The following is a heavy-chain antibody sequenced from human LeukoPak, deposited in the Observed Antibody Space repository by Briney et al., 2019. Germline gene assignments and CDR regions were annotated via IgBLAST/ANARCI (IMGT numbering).Heavy chain of an antibody. V-gene: IGHV4-34*01. CDR3: ARLYSDILTGDALDI. Sequence: SETLSLTCAVYGGSFSGYYWSWIRQPPGKGLEWIGEINHSGSTNYNPSLKSRVTISVDTSKNQFSLKLSSVTAADTAVYYCARLYSDILTGDALDIWGQGTMVTVSS. J-gene: IGHJ3*02. CDR2: INHSGST. D-gene: IGHD3-9*01. CDR1: GGSFSGYY.